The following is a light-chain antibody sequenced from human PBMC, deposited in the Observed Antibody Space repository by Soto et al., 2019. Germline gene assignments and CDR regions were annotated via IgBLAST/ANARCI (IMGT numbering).Light chain of an antibody. Sequence: QSALTQPASVSGSPGQSITISCSGTSSDIGSYDHVAWYQQFPGKSPKLIIYAVSDRPSGVSDRFSGSKSGISASLTISGLQTEDEADYYCISYTDRQSYILGTGKKVTV. CDR2: AVS. J-gene: IGLJ1*01. CDR1: SSDIGSYDH. V-gene: IGLV2-14*03. CDR3: ISYTDRQSYI.